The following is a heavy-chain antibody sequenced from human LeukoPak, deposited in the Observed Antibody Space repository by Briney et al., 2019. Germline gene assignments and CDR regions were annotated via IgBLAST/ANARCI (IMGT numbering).Heavy chain of an antibody. CDR2: ILYDGNNK. CDR1: GFTFSNYA. D-gene: IGHD2-15*01. Sequence: GRSLRLSCAASGFTFSNYAMHWVRQAPGKGLEWVAVILYDGNNKYYADSVKGRFTISRDSSKNTLYLQMNSLRAEDTAVYYCARAAAARYCSGGACYARGMDVWGQGTTVTVSS. V-gene: IGHV3-30-3*01. CDR3: ARAAAARYCSGGACYARGMDV. J-gene: IGHJ6*02.